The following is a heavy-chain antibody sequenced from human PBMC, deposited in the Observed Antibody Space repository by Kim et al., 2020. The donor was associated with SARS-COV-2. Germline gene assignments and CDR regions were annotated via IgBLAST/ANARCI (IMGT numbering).Heavy chain of an antibody. V-gene: IGHV4-59*01. CDR3: ARVFYGDYEADY. J-gene: IGHJ4*02. Sequence: SETLSLTCTVSGDSITSSFWSWIRQPPGKGLECIGYIFNNGYTNYNPSLTSRVTISMDTSKNQFSLKLNSVTTADTAVYYCARVFYGDYEADYWSQGTLVTVSS. CDR2: IFNNGYT. D-gene: IGHD4-17*01. CDR1: GDSITSSF.